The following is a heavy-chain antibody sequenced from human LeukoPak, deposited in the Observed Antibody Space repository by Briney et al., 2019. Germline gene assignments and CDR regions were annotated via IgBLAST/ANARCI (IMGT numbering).Heavy chain of an antibody. Sequence: ASVKVSCKASGYTFTGYYMHWVRQAPGQGLEWMGWINPNSGGTNYAQKFQGRVTMTRDTSISTAYMELSRLRSDDTAVYYCARGKAPGLWFSAGFDPWGQGTLVTVSS. CDR3: ARGKAPGLWFSAGFDP. V-gene: IGHV1-2*02. D-gene: IGHD3-10*01. CDR1: GYTFTGYY. CDR2: INPNSGGT. J-gene: IGHJ5*02.